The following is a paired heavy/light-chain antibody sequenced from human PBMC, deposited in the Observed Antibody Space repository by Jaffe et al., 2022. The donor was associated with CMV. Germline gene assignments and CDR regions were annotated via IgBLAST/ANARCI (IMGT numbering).Light chain of an antibody. CDR2: EVN. J-gene: IGLJ1*01. V-gene: IGLV2-8*01. CDR3: NSYAGSNNFV. CDR1: SSDVGRFNY. Sequence: QSALTQPPSAAGSPGQSVTISCTGTSSDVGRFNYVSWYQQHPGKAPKLMIYEVNRRPSGVPDRFSGSKSGNTASLTVSGLQAEDEADYYCNSYAGSNNFVFGTGTKVTVL.
Heavy chain of an antibody. CDR2: IYYLGAT. Sequence: QVRLKQSGPGLVKPSQTLSLTCTVSGGSVSSTGYYWSWIRQLPGKGLEWIGYIYYLGATYYNPSLKSRVTISLDTSRDQFSLRLTSVTAADTAVYYCAESRGGYLFDNWGQGTLVIVSS. J-gene: IGHJ4*02. CDR3: AESRGGYLFDN. D-gene: IGHD5-12*01. V-gene: IGHV4-31*04. CDR1: GGSVSSTGYY.